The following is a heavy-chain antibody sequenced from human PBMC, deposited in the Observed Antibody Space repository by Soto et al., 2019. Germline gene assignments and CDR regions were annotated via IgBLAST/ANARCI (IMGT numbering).Heavy chain of an antibody. CDR3: ARRARPDFYYMDV. V-gene: IGHV3-64*01. CDR2: ISSNGVGT. D-gene: IGHD6-6*01. Sequence: ESGGGLAQPGGSLRLSCAASGFTLSGYAMDWVRQAPGKGLEYVSGISSNGVGTYYATSVQGRFTISRDNSKNTVYLQMGSLRPEDMAVYYCARRARPDFYYMDVLGKGTTVTVSS. J-gene: IGHJ6*03. CDR1: GFTLSGYA.